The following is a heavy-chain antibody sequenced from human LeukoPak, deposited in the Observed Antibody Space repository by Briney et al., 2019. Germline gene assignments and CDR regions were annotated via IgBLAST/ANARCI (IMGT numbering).Heavy chain of an antibody. CDR2: IYHSGST. CDR1: GGSISSGGYY. D-gene: IGHD6-13*01. J-gene: IGHJ4*02. CDR3: ARWSSSWYSFDY. V-gene: IGHV4-30-2*01. Sequence: SETLSLTCTVSGGSISSGGYYWSWIRQPPGKGLEWIGYIYHSGSTYYNPSLKSRVTISVDRSKNQFSLKLSSVIAADTAVYYCARWSSSWYSFDYWGQGTLVTVSS.